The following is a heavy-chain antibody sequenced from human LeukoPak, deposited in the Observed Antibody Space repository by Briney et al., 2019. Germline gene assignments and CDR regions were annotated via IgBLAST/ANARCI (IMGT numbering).Heavy chain of an antibody. J-gene: IGHJ4*02. Sequence: SETLSLTCTVSGGSISSYYWSWIRQPPGKGLEWIGYIYYSGSTNYNPSFKSRVTISVDTSKNQFSLKLSSVTAADTAVYYCARHVGRKQLVRQVDYWGQGTLVTVSS. CDR1: GGSISSYY. CDR3: ARHVGRKQLVRQVDY. D-gene: IGHD6-13*01. V-gene: IGHV4-59*08. CDR2: IYYSGST.